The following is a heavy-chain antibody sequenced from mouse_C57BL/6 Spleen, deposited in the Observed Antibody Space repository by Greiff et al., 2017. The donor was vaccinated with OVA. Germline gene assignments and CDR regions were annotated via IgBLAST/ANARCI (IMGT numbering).Heavy chain of an antibody. D-gene: IGHD1-1*01. CDR1: GYTFTSYW. Sequence: QVQLQQPGAELVKPGASVKLSCKASGYTFTSYWMHWVKQRPGQGLEWIGMIHPNSGSTNYNEKFKSKATLTVDKSSSTAYMQLSSLTSEDSAVYYCARGGYGSSPWYFDVWGTGTTVTVSS. CDR3: ARGGYGSSPWYFDV. V-gene: IGHV1-64*01. CDR2: IHPNSGST. J-gene: IGHJ1*03.